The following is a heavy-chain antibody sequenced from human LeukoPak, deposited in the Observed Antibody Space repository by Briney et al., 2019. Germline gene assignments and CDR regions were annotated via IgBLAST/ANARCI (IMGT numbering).Heavy chain of an antibody. Sequence: GGSLRLSCAASGFTFSSYEMNWVRQAPGKGLEWVSYISSSGSTIYYADSVKGRFTISRDNAKNSLYLQMNSLRAEDTAVYYCARADGDHNGAFDIWGQGTMVTVSS. D-gene: IGHD2-21*02. CDR3: ARADGDHNGAFDI. J-gene: IGHJ3*02. CDR2: ISSSGSTI. CDR1: GFTFSSYE. V-gene: IGHV3-48*03.